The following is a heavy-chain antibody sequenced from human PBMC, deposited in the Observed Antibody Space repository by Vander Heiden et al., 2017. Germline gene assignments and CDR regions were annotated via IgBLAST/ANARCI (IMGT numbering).Heavy chain of an antibody. V-gene: IGHV3-7*01. CDR2: IKQDGSEK. Sequence: EVQVVESGGGLVQPGGSLRLPCAASGFTFTTYWMTWVRQAPGKGLEWVANIKQDGSEKYYVDSVKGRFTLSRDNAKNSVYLQMNSLRAEDTAVYYCARGLYNYAYWGQGTLVTVSS. J-gene: IGHJ4*02. CDR3: ARGLYNYAY. D-gene: IGHD3-16*01. CDR1: GFTFTTYW.